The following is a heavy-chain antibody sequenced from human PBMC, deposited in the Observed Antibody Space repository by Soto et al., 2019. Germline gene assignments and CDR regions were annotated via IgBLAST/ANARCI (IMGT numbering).Heavy chain of an antibody. Sequence: EVQLVESGGGLVQPGRSLRLSCAASGFNFDDYAMHWVRQIPGKGLEWVSGISWESGSIGYADSVKGRFSISRDNAKNSLYLQMNSLRAEDTAFYYCVKDHDEDCGYDVDDFNDWGQGTLVTVSS. CDR2: ISWESGSI. CDR1: GFNFDDYA. V-gene: IGHV3-9*01. CDR3: VKDHDEDCGYDVDDFND. J-gene: IGHJ4*02. D-gene: IGHD5-12*01.